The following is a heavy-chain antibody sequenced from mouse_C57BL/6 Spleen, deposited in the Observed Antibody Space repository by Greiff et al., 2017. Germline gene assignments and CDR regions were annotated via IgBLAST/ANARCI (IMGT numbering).Heavy chain of an antibody. CDR2: INPSSGYT. D-gene: IGHD1-1*01. CDR1: GYTFTSYT. CDR3: ARWDYGSSYGYYFDY. J-gene: IGHJ2*01. Sequence: LVESGAELARPGASVKMSCKASGYTFTSYTMHWVKQRPGQGLEWIGYINPSSGYTKYNQKFKDKATLTADKSSSTAYMQLSSLTSEDSAVYYCARWDYGSSYGYYFDYRGQGTTLTVSS. V-gene: IGHV1-4*01.